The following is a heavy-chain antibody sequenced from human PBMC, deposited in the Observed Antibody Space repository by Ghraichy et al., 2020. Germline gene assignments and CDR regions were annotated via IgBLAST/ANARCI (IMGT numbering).Heavy chain of an antibody. V-gene: IGHV3-21*01. D-gene: IGHD3-10*01. J-gene: IGHJ4*02. CDR3: ARGITMVRGLLYFFDY. CDR2: ISGTYTYI. Sequence: GGSLRLSCAASGFTFDSYTMHWVRQAPGKGLEWVSSISGTYTYIYYADSVRGRFTVSRDNAKNSLDLQMSSLTAEDTAIYYCARGITMVRGLLYFFDYWGQGTLVTVS. CDR1: GFTFDSYT.